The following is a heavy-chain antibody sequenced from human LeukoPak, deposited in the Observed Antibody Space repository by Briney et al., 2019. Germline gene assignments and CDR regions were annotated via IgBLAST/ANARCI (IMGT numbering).Heavy chain of an antibody. V-gene: IGHV3-53*01. CDR3: TRSYFYDSTGYYYFDF. J-gene: IGHJ4*02. CDR2: IYSGGTT. Sequence: GGSLRLSCAASGFTVSSNYMSWVRQAPGKGLEWVSIIYSGGTTYYADSVRGRFTISRDDSKNTLYLQMNSLRAEDTAMYYCTRSYFYDSTGYYYFDFWGQGTLVTVSS. CDR1: GFTVSSNY. D-gene: IGHD3-22*01.